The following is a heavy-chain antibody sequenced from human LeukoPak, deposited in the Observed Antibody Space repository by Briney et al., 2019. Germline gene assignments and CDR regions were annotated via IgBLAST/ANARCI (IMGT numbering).Heavy chain of an antibody. J-gene: IGHJ4*02. D-gene: IGHD2-8*01. V-gene: IGHV3-33*03. Sequence: GRSLRLSCAASGFTFSSYGMHWVRQAPGKGLEWVAVIWYDGSNKYYADSVRGRFTISRDNARKSVFLQMSSLNAEDTAVYYCASRRCSNGICPFEYWGQGTLVTVST. CDR3: ASRRCSNGICPFEY. CDR2: IWYDGSNK. CDR1: GFTFSSYG.